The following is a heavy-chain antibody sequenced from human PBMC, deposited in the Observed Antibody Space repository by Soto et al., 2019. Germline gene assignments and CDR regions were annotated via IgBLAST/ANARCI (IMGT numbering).Heavy chain of an antibody. J-gene: IGHJ5*02. V-gene: IGHV4-59*01. CDR3: ARDFSYDIGRRNWFDP. CDR1: GGSISSYY. Sequence: PSETLSLTCTVSGGSISSYYWSWIRQPPGKGLEWIGYIYYSGSTNYNPSLKSRVTISVDTSKNQFSLKLSSVTAADTAVYYCARDFSYDIGRRNWFDPWGQGTLVTVSS. D-gene: IGHD3-9*01. CDR2: IYYSGST.